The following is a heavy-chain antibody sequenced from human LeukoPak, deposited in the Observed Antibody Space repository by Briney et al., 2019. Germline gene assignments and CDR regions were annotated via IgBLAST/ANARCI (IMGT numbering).Heavy chain of an antibody. D-gene: IGHD2-15*01. Sequence: AAVKVSCKASGYTFTSYGISWVRQAPGQGVEWMGWISAYNGNTNYAQKLQGRVTMTTDQSTSTAYMELRSMRSDDTAVYYCAREGKYCSGGSCYFFSDYEYDAFDIWGQGTMVTVSS. CDR2: ISAYNGNT. J-gene: IGHJ3*02. CDR3: AREGKYCSGGSCYFFSDYEYDAFDI. CDR1: GYTFTSYG. V-gene: IGHV1-18*01.